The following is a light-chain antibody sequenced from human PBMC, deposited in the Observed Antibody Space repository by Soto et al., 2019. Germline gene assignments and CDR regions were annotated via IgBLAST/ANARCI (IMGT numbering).Light chain of an antibody. CDR3: TSWTTSTTME. CDR1: SSDVGAYNY. CDR2: DVN. Sequence: QSALTQPASVSGSPGQSITFSCTGTSSDVGAYNYVSWYQQHPGKAPKLMIYDVNIRPSGVSNRFSGSKSGNTASLTISGLQAEDAADYYCTSWTTSTTMEFGGGTKLTVL. J-gene: IGLJ2*01. V-gene: IGLV2-14*01.